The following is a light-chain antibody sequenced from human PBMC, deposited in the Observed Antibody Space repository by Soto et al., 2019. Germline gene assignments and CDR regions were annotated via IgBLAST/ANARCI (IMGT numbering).Light chain of an antibody. CDR1: QSVTSN. Sequence: EIVMTQSPATVSVSPGEMVTLSCRASQSVTSNLAWYQQKPGQAPRLIVYGATTRATGIPARFSGSGSGTEFTLTISSLQSEDFAVYYCQQYNNWPPTFGQGTRLEIK. CDR3: QQYNNWPPT. CDR2: GAT. J-gene: IGKJ5*01. V-gene: IGKV3-15*01.